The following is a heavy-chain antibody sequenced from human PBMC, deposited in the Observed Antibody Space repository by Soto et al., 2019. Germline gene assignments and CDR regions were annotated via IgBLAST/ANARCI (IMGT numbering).Heavy chain of an antibody. CDR1: GYTFTSYG. J-gene: IGHJ6*03. CDR2: ISAYNGNT. D-gene: IGHD3-3*01. Sequence: ASVKVSCKASGYTFTSYGISWVRQAPGQGLEWMGWISAYNGNTNYAQKLQGRVTMTTDTSTSTAYMELRSLRSDDTAVYYCARGGDFWSVYYTEEYYYYYMDVWAKGTKVTGSS. V-gene: IGHV1-18*01. CDR3: ARGGDFWSVYYTEEYYYYYMDV.